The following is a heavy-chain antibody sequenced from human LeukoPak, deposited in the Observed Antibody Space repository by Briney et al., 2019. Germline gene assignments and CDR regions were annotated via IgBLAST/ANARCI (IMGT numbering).Heavy chain of an antibody. CDR2: ISSSSSYI. D-gene: IGHD3-10*01. V-gene: IGHV3-21*01. CDR3: ARAELLLLWFGESHYGMDV. J-gene: IGHJ6*02. Sequence: GGSLRLSCAASGFTFSSYSMNWVRQAPGKGLEWVSSISSSSSYIYYADSVKGRFTISRDNAKNSLYLQMNSLRAEDTAVYYCARAELLLLWFGESHYGMDVWGQGTTVTVSS. CDR1: GFTFSSYS.